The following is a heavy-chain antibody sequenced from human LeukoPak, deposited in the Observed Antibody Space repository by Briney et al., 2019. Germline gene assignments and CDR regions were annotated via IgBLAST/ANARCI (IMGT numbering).Heavy chain of an antibody. CDR1: GGTFSSYA. CDR3: ARDFPQAWIHKDYFDY. Sequence: SVKVSCKASGGTFSSYAISWVRQAPGQGLEWMGGIIPIFGTANYAQKFQGRVTITADESTSTAYMELSSLRSEDTAVYYCARDFPQAWIHKDYFDYWGQGTLVTVSS. CDR2: IIPIFGTA. V-gene: IGHV1-69*13. J-gene: IGHJ4*02. D-gene: IGHD5-18*01.